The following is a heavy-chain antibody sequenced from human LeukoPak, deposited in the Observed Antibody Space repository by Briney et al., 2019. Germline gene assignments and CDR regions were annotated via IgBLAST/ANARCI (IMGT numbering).Heavy chain of an antibody. CDR2: IKQDGSEK. CDR3: ARATAKQQLVSPLGY. D-gene: IGHD6-13*01. CDR1: GFTFSYYW. Sequence: GGSLRLSCAASGFTFSYYWMSWVRQAPGKGLEWVVNIKQDGSEKYYADSVKGRFTISRDNAKNSLYLQMNSLRAEDTAVYYCARATAKQQLVSPLGYWGQGTLVTVSS. J-gene: IGHJ4*02. V-gene: IGHV3-7*01.